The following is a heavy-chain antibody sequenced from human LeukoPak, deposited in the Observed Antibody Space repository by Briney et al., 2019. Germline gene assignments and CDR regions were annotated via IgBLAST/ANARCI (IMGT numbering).Heavy chain of an antibody. D-gene: IGHD3-16*02. CDR1: GGSISSSSYY. J-gene: IGHJ3*02. V-gene: IGHV4-39*07. Sequence: SETLSLTCTVSGGSISSSSYYWGWIRQPPGKGLEWIGSIYYSGSTYYNPSLKSRVTMSVDTSKNQFSLKLSSVTAADTAVYYCAREERMITFGGVIVDNDAFDIWGQGTMVTVSS. CDR3: AREERMITFGGVIVDNDAFDI. CDR2: IYYSGST.